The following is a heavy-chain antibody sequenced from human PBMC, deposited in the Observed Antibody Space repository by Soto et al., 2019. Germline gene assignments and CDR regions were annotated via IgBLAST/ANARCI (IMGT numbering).Heavy chain of an antibody. J-gene: IGHJ4*02. CDR1: GFTFSSYE. CDR3: ARETGLRSQFDY. CDR2: ISSSGSTI. V-gene: IGHV3-48*03. Sequence: TGGSLRLSCAASGFTFSSYEMNWVRQAPGKGLEWVSYISSSGSTIYYADSVKGRFTISRDNAKNSLYLQMNSLRAEDTAVYYCARETGLRSQFDYWGQGTQVTVSS. D-gene: IGHD5-12*01.